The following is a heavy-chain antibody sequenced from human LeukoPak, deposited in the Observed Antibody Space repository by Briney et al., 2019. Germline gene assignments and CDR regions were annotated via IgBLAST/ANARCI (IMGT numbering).Heavy chain of an antibody. D-gene: IGHD5-18*01. CDR3: ARGGVQLWLFDY. CDR2: ISSSGTYT. CDR1: GFTVSSNF. V-gene: IGHV3-11*05. J-gene: IGHJ4*02. Sequence: GGSLRLSCAASGFTVSSNFMSWIRQAPGKGLEWVSYISSSGTYTNYADSVKGRFTLSRDNAKNSLYLQMNSLRAEDTAVYYCARGGVQLWLFDYWGQGTLVTVSS.